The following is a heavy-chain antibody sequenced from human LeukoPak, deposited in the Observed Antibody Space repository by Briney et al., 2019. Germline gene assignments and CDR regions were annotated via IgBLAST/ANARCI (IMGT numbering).Heavy chain of an antibody. V-gene: IGHV3-30*02. CDR3: AKNDISIEGAFDI. J-gene: IGHJ3*02. CDR2: IRYDGSNK. D-gene: IGHD1-26*01. Sequence: PGGSLRLSCAASGFTFSSYGLHWVRQAPGKGLEWVAFIRYDGSNKYYADSVKGRFTISRDNSKNTLYLQMNSLRAEDTAVYYCAKNDISIEGAFDIWGQGTMVTVSS. CDR1: GFTFSSYG.